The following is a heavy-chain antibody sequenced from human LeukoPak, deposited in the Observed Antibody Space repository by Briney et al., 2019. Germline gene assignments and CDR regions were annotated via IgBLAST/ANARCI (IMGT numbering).Heavy chain of an antibody. CDR2: IYYGGST. V-gene: IGHV4-59*01. J-gene: IGHJ3*02. CDR1: GGSISSYY. D-gene: IGHD3-3*01. CDR3: ARESNLFGVADDAFDI. Sequence: SETLSLTCTVPGGSISSYYWSWIRQPPGKGLEWIGYIYYGGSTNYNPSLKSRVTISVDTSKNQFSLKLSSVTAADTAVYYCARESNLFGVADDAFDIWGQGTMVTVSS.